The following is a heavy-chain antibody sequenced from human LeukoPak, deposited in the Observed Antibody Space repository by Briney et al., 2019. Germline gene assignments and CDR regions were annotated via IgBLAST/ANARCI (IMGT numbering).Heavy chain of an antibody. CDR1: GGSFSGYY. CDR2: INHSGST. J-gene: IGHJ4*02. Sequence: SETLSLTCAVYGGSFSGYYWSWIRQPPGKGLEWIGEINHSGSTNYNTSLKSRVTISVDTSKNPFSLKLSSVTAADTAVYYCARDSSGWLLDWGQGTLVTVSS. CDR3: ARDSSGWLLD. V-gene: IGHV4-34*01. D-gene: IGHD6-25*01.